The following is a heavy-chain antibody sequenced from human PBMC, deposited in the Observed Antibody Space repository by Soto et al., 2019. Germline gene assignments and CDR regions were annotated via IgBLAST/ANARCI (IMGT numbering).Heavy chain of an antibody. V-gene: IGHV1-2*02. CDR2: INPNSGGT. CDR1: GYTFTGYY. J-gene: IGHJ4*02. Sequence: ASVKVSCKASGYTFTGYYMHWVRQAPGQGLEWMGWINPNSGGTNYAQKLQGRVTMTRDTSISTAYMELSRLRSDDTAVYYCARAKNPTVTTDYWGQRTLVTVSS. D-gene: IGHD4-17*01. CDR3: ARAKNPTVTTDY.